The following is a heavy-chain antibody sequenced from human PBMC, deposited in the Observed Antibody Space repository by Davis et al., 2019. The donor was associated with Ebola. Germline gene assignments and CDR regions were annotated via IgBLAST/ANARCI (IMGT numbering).Heavy chain of an antibody. V-gene: IGHV3-7*03. CDR2: IKQDGSEK. CDR1: GFTFSSYW. CDR3: ARDGHYGYYGMDV. D-gene: IGHD3-10*01. Sequence: GGSLRLSCAASGFTFSSYWMSWVRQAPGKGLEWVANIKQDGSEKYYVDSVKGRFTISRDNAKNSLYLQMNRLGAEDTAVYYCARDGHYGYYGMDVWGQGTTVTVSS. J-gene: IGHJ6*02.